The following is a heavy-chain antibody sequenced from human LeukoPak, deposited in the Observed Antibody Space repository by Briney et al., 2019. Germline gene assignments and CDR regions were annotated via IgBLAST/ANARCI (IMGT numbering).Heavy chain of an antibody. CDR2: IYYSGST. Sequence: SETLSLTCTVSGGSISSYYWSWIRQPPGKGLEWIGYIYYSGSTNYNPSLKSRVTISVDTSKNQFSLKLSSVTAAGTAVYYCARLRLYCSGGSCYFWFDPWGQGTLVTVSS. J-gene: IGHJ5*02. D-gene: IGHD2-15*01. CDR3: ARLRLYCSGGSCYFWFDP. CDR1: GGSISSYY. V-gene: IGHV4-59*01.